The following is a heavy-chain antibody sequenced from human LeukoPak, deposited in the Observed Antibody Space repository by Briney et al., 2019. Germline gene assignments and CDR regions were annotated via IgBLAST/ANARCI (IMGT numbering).Heavy chain of an antibody. CDR3: ASPGPYDSSGYSFDY. D-gene: IGHD3-22*01. Sequence: GASVKVSCKASGGTFSSYAISWVRQAPGQGLEWMGGIIPIFGTANYAQKFQGRVTITTDESTSTVYMELSSLRSEDTAVYYCASPGPYDSSGYSFDYWGQGTLVTVSS. V-gene: IGHV1-69*05. J-gene: IGHJ4*02. CDR1: GGTFSSYA. CDR2: IIPIFGTA.